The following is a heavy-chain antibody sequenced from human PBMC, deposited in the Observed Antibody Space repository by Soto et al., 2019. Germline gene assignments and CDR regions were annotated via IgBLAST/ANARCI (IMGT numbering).Heavy chain of an antibody. V-gene: IGHV4-39*01. CDR2: IYYSGTS. J-gene: IGHJ5*02. CDR1: GGSISDDTYY. D-gene: IGHD2-2*01. CDR3: ARLHCYSPNCVPLDP. Sequence: SETLSLTCTVSGGSISDDTYYWGWIRQPPGKGLEWIGSIYYSGTSSYNPSLKSRVTMSVDTSKKQLSLRMTSVTAADTAFYYCARLHCYSPNCVPLDPWGQGTLVTVSS.